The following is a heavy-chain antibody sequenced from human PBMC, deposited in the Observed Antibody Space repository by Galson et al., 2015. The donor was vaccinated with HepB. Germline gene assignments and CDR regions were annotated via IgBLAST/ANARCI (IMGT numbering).Heavy chain of an antibody. J-gene: IGHJ1*01. CDR1: GYTFTSHI. V-gene: IGHV1-3*01. D-gene: IGHD3-22*01. CDR2: INAGNGNT. Sequence: SVKVSCKASGYTFTSHILHWVRQAPGQGLEWMGWINAGNGNTKYSQKFQDRVTITRIPSASTAYMEFSSLRSEDTAVYYCARVLFYSDSSGYSGTAEYFQYWGQGTLVTVSS. CDR3: ARVLFYSDSSGYSGTAEYFQY.